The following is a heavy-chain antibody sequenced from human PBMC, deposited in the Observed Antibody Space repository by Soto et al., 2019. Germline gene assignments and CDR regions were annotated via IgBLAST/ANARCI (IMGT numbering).Heavy chain of an antibody. J-gene: IGHJ4*02. CDR2: ISSSGSTI. V-gene: IGHV3-11*01. D-gene: IGHD3-22*01. CDR3: ASLLNAYYYDSSGQDKDY. Sequence: GGSLRLSCAASGFTFSDYYMSWIRQAPGNGLEWVSYISSSGSTIYYADSVKGRFTISRDNAKNSLYLQMNSLRAEDTAVYYCASLLNAYYYDSSGQDKDYWGQGTLVTVSS. CDR1: GFTFSDYY.